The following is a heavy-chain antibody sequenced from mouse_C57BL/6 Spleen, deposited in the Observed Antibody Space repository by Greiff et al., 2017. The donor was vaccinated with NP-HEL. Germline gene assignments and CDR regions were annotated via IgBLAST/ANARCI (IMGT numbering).Heavy chain of an antibody. D-gene: IGHD2-5*01. CDR3: ARDSKGPMDY. V-gene: IGHV1-59*01. CDR2: IDPSDSYT. CDR1: GYTFTSYW. J-gene: IGHJ4*01. Sequence: VQLQQPGAELVRPGTSVKLSCKASGYTFTSYWMHWVKQRPGQGLEWIGVIDPSDSYTNYNQKFKGKATLTVDTSSSTAYMQLSSLTSEDSAVYYCARDSKGPMDYWGQGTSVTVSS.